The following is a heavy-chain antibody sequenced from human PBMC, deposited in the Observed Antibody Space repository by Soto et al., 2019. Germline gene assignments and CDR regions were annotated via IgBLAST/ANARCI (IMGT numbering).Heavy chain of an antibody. D-gene: IGHD2-15*01. Sequence: ASVKVSCKESGYTLTSSYMRWVRQDPRQGLEWMGIINPSGGSTSYAQKFQGRVTMTRDTSTSTVYMELSSLRSEDTAVYYCARVPVDCSGGSCYPTLDYWGQGTLVTVSS. CDR3: ARVPVDCSGGSCYPTLDY. J-gene: IGHJ4*02. V-gene: IGHV1-46*03. CDR2: INPSGGST. CDR1: GYTLTSSY.